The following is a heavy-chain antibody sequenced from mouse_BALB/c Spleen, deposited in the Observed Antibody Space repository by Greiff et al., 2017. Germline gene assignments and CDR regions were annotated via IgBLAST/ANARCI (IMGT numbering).Heavy chain of an antibody. CDR1: GFSLTDYG. D-gene: IGHD2-14*01. CDR2: IWGGGST. CDR3: AKQNYRYDGYAMDY. Sequence: VQRVESGPGLVAPSQSLSITCTVSGFSLTDYGVSWIRQPPGKGLEWLGVIWGGGSTYYNSALKSRLSISKDNSKSQVFLKMNSLQTDDTAMYYCAKQNYRYDGYAMDYWGQGTSVTVSS. V-gene: IGHV2-6-5*01. J-gene: IGHJ4*01.